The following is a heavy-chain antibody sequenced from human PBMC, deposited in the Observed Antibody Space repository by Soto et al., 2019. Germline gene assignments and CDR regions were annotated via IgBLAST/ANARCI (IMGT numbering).Heavy chain of an antibody. V-gene: IGHV1-69*01. J-gene: IGHJ6*02. CDR3: ARLVLRFLEWESRYYYYGMDV. D-gene: IGHD3-3*01. CDR2: IIPIFGTA. Sequence: QVQLVQSGAEVKKPGSSVKVSCKASGGTFSSYAISWVRQAPGQGLEWMGGIIPIFGTANYAEKFQGRVTITADESTSTAYMELSSVRSEDTAVYYCARLVLRFLEWESRYYYYGMDVWGQGPTVTVSS. CDR1: GGTFSSYA.